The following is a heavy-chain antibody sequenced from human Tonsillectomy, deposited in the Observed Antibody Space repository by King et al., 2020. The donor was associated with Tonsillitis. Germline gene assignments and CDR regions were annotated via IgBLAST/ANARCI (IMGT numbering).Heavy chain of an antibody. D-gene: IGHD6-13*01. J-gene: IGHJ4*02. V-gene: IGHV4-34*01. Sequence: VQLQQWGAGLLKPSETLSLTCAVYGGSFSGYYWSWIRQPPGKGLEWIGEINHSGSTNYNPSLKSRVTISVDTSKNQFSLKLSSVTAADTAVYYCARGHTYSSRWYLYWGQGTLVTVSS. CDR2: INHSGST. CDR1: GGSFSGYY. CDR3: ARGHTYSSRWYLY.